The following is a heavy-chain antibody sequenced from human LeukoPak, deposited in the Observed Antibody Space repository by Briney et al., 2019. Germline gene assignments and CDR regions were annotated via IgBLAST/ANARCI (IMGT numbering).Heavy chain of an antibody. CDR2: IGISRGNT. CDR1: GFTFSSYS. D-gene: IGHD2-2*01. Sequence: GGSLRLSCAASGFTFSSYSMNWVRQAPGKGLEWISYIGISRGNTKYADSVKGRFTISRDNAKNSLYLQMNSLRAEDTAVYYCARDPRSVVVPAAMDWFDPWGQGTLVTVSS. CDR3: ARDPRSVVVPAAMDWFDP. V-gene: IGHV3-21*05. J-gene: IGHJ5*02.